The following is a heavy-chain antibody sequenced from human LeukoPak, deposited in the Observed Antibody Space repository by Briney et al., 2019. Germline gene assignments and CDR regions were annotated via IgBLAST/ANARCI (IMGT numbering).Heavy chain of an antibody. D-gene: IGHD4-17*01. CDR3: ARDSDYGYYYFDY. J-gene: IGHJ4*02. CDR2: IYYSGST. V-gene: IGHV4-59*01. CDR1: GGSISSYY. Sequence: PSETLSLTCTVSGGSISSYYWSWIRQPPGKGLEWIGYIYYSGSTNYNPSLKSRVTISVDTSKNQFSLKLSSVTAADTAVYYCARDSDYGYYYFDYWGQGTLVTVSS.